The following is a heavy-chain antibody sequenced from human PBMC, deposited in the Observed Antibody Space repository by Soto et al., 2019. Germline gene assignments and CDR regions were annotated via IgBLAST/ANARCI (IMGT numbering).Heavy chain of an antibody. Sequence: VGSLRLSCAASGFTFDHYAMTWVRQAPGKGLEWVSSISASGRGIYYADSVKGRFTISRDPSKNTLSLQMNSLRVEDTAVYFCTKDRDDYGDYDYYYYGLDAWGQGTMVTVSS. CDR1: GFTFDHYA. D-gene: IGHD4-17*01. V-gene: IGHV3-23*01. CDR3: TKDRDDYGDYDYYYYGLDA. J-gene: IGHJ6*02. CDR2: ISASGRGI.